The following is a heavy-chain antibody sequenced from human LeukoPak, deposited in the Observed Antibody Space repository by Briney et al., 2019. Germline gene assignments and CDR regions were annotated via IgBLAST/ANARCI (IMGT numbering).Heavy chain of an antibody. CDR3: AKDWSADY. CDR1: GFIFSTYA. J-gene: IGHJ4*02. V-gene: IGHV3-23*01. CDR2: ISGSGDSA. Sequence: PGGSLRLSCTTSGFIFSTYAMTWVRQAPGKGLEWVSAISGSGDSAKYAASVKGRFTMSRDNSKNTVYLQMNSLRAEDTAVYYCAKDWSADYWGQGTLVTVSS.